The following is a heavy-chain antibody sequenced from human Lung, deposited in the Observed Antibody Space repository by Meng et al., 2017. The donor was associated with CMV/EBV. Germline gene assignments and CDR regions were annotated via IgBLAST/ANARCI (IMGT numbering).Heavy chain of an antibody. CDR1: GFTFSSYS. CDR3: ARGSSSSWYEGSYYFDY. CDR2: ISSSSSYI. D-gene: IGHD6-13*01. J-gene: IGHJ4*02. V-gene: IGHV3-21*01. Sequence: GESLKIXXAASGFTFSSYSMNWVRQAPGKGLEWVSSISSSSSYIYYADSVKGRFTISRDNAKNSLYLQMNSLRAEDTAVYYCARGSSSSWYEGSYYFDYWGQGTXVTVSS.